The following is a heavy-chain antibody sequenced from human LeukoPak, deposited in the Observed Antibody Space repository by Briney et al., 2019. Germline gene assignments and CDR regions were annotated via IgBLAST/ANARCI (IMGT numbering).Heavy chain of an antibody. Sequence: ASETLSLTCTVSGGSISSGDYYWSWIRQPPGKGLEWIGSIYYSGSTYYNPSLKSRVTISVDTSKNQFSLKLSSVTAADTAVYYCARRTVVGATSWFDPWGQGTLVTVSS. V-gene: IGHV4-39*01. CDR1: GGSISSGDYY. CDR2: IYYSGST. D-gene: IGHD1-26*01. CDR3: ARRTVVGATSWFDP. J-gene: IGHJ5*02.